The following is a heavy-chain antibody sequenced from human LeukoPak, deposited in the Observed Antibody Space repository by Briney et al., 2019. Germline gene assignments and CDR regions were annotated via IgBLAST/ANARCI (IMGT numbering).Heavy chain of an antibody. D-gene: IGHD6-13*01. CDR1: GGSISSSSYY. J-gene: IGHJ3*02. CDR2: IYYSGST. V-gene: IGHV4-39*07. CDR3: VRDSGYSSSWYLIDDDFDI. Sequence: YPSETLSLTCTVSGGSISSSSYYWGWIRQPPGKGLEWIGSIYYSGSTYYNPSLKSRVTISVDTSKNQFSLKLSSVTAADTALYYCVRDSGYSSSWYLIDDDFDIWGQGTMVIVSA.